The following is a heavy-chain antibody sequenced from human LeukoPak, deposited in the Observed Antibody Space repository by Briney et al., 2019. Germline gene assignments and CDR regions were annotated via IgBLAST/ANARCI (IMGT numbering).Heavy chain of an antibody. CDR3: ARAPLDI. V-gene: IGHV4-34*01. CDR1: GGGFCGFY. Sequence: PSETLSPTCAVYGGGFCGFYWGSVRQPPGKGLEWIGEINHSGSTNYNPSLKSRVTISVDTSKNQFSLKLSSVTAADTAVYYCARAPLDIWGQGTLVTVSS. CDR2: INHSGST. D-gene: IGHD3-9*01. J-gene: IGHJ4*02.